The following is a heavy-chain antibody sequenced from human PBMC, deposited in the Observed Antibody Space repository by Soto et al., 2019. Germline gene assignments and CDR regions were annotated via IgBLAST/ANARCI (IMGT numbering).Heavy chain of an antibody. CDR1: GGSFSGYY. CDR3: ARVLIGRDIVVVPAATKRPINWFDP. D-gene: IGHD2-2*01. Sequence: SETLSLTCAVYGGSFSGYYWSWIRQPPGKGLEWIGEINHSGSTNYNPSLKSRVTISVDTSKNQFSLKLSSVTAADTAVYYCARVLIGRDIVVVPAATKRPINWFDPWGQGTLVTVSS. CDR2: INHSGST. J-gene: IGHJ5*02. V-gene: IGHV4-34*01.